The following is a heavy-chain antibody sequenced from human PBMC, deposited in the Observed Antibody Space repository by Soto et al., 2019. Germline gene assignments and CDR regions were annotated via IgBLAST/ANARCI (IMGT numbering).Heavy chain of an antibody. CDR1: GFTFSSYG. CDR2: ISYDGSNK. Sequence: GGSLRLSCAASGFTFSSYGMHWVRQAPGKGLEWVAVISYDGSNKYYADSVKGRFTISRDNSKNTLYLQMNSLSEEDTAVYYCARTSANYYDSSGPDYGMDVWGQGTTVTVSS. J-gene: IGHJ6*02. CDR3: ARTSANYYDSSGPDYGMDV. D-gene: IGHD3-22*01. V-gene: IGHV3-30*03.